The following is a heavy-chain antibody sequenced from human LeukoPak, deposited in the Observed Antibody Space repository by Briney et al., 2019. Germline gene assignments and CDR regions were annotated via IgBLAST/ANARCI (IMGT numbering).Heavy chain of an antibody. J-gene: IGHJ6*02. D-gene: IGHD3-16*01. Sequence: PGGSLRLSCAASGFTFSSYSMNWVRQAPGKGLEWVSSISSSSYIYYADSVKGRFTISRDNAKNSLYLQMNSLRAEDTAVYYCATEGGDGMDVWGQGTTATVSS. V-gene: IGHV3-21*01. CDR3: ATEGGDGMDV. CDR1: GFTFSSYS. CDR2: ISSSSYI.